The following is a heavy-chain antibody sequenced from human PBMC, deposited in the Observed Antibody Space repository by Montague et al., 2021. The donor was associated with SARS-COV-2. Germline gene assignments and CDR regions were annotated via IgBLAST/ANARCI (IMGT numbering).Heavy chain of an antibody. D-gene: IGHD2-2*01. Sequence: PRLSCAASGFTFSDYWMHWVRQAPGKGLMWLSNINGDGSFTRYADSVKGRFTISRDIPKNTLYLQMNSLTAEDTAVYYCARHRIVPGGFDYWGQGTLVTVSS. CDR2: INGDGSFT. CDR1: GFTFSDYW. J-gene: IGHJ4*02. CDR3: ARHRIVPGGFDY. V-gene: IGHV3-74*01.